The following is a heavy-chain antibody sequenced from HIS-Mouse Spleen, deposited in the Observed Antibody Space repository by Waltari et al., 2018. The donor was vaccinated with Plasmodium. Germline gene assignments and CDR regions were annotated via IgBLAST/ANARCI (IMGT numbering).Heavy chain of an antibody. CDR3: ARVSSSSSINFDY. CDR1: GGSISSSSYY. Sequence: QLQLQESGPGLVKPSETLSLTCTVSGGSISSSSYYWGWIRQPPGKGLEWIGSIYYSGSTYSNPALKSRVTISVDTSKNQFSLKLSSVTAADTAVYYCARVSSSSSINFDYWGQGTLVTVSS. CDR2: IYYSGST. V-gene: IGHV4-39*07. J-gene: IGHJ4*02. D-gene: IGHD6-6*01.